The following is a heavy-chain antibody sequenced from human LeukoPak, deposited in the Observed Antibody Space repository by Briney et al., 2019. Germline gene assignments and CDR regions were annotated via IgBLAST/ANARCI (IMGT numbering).Heavy chain of an antibody. D-gene: IGHD5-12*01. CDR2: IYYSGST. Sequence: SETLSLTCTVSGGSISSSSYYWGWIRQPPGKGLEWIGSIYYSGSTYYNPSLKSRVTISVDTSKNQFSLKLSSVTAADTAVYYRARLVVATIGNWGQGTLVTVSS. CDR1: GGSISSSSYY. V-gene: IGHV4-39*01. CDR3: ARLVVATIGN. J-gene: IGHJ4*02.